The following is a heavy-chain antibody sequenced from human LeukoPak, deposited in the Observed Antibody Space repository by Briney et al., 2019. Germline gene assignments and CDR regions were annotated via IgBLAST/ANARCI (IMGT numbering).Heavy chain of an antibody. V-gene: IGHV3-23*01. CDR3: AHLVWEYVGGLDV. CDR2: ISGSGGST. D-gene: IGHD3/OR15-3a*01. Sequence: GGSLRLSCAASGFTFSSYAMSWVRQAPGKGLEWVSAISGSGGSTRYADSVRGRFTISRDNSKNTLYLQMHSLRVDDTAVYYCAHLVWEYVGGLDVWGQGTTVTVSS. J-gene: IGHJ6*02. CDR1: GFTFSSYA.